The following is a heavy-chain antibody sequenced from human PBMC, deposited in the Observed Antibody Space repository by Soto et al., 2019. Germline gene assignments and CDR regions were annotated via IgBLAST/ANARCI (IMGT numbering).Heavy chain of an antibody. CDR3: ARDHYYGSGSYYYYGMDV. CDR1: GGSISSGGYY. Sequence: PSETLSLTCTVSGGSISSGGYYRSWIRQHPGKGLEWIGYIYYSGSTYYNPSLKSRVTISVDTSKNQFSLKLSSVTAADTAVYYCARDHYYGSGSYYYYGMDVWGQGTTVTVSS. CDR2: IYYSGST. V-gene: IGHV4-31*03. J-gene: IGHJ6*02. D-gene: IGHD3-10*01.